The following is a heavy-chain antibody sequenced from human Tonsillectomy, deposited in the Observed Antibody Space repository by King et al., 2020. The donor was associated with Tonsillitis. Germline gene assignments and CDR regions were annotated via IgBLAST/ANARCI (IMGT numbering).Heavy chain of an antibody. CDR1: GFKFSSYA. CDR3: AKDFYYGMDV. J-gene: IGHJ6*02. V-gene: IGHV3-23*03. CDR2: IYYGGSST. Sequence: VQLVESGGGLVQPGGSLRLSCAASGFKFSSYAMTWVRQAPGKGLEWVSVIYYGGSSTYYADSVKGRFTSSRDNSKNTLYLQMNSLRAEDTAVYYCAKDFYYGMDVWGQGTTVTVS.